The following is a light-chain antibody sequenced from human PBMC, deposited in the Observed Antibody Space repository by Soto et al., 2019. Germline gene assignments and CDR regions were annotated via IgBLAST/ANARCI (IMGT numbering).Light chain of an antibody. CDR2: AAS. Sequence: EIVMTQSPAPLSVSPGERATLSCRASQSVRSNLAWYQQKPGQAPRLVIYAASSRATGIPDRFSGSGSGTDFTLTISRLEPEDFAVYYCQQYGSSQTFGQGTKVDIK. CDR1: QSVRSN. V-gene: IGKV3-20*01. CDR3: QQYGSSQT. J-gene: IGKJ1*01.